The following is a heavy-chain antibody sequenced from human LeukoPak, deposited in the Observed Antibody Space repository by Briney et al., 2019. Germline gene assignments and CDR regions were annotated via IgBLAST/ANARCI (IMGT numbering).Heavy chain of an antibody. CDR2: ISSSGSTI. J-gene: IGHJ6*03. V-gene: IGHV3-48*01. Sequence: GGSLRLSCAASGFTFSSYAMNWVRQAPGKGLEWVSYISSSGSTIYYADSVKGRFTISRDNAKNSLYLQMNSLRAEDTAVYYCARDERYDFWSGYYTGIRSYYMDVWGKGTTVTVSS. D-gene: IGHD3-3*01. CDR1: GFTFSSYA. CDR3: ARDERYDFWSGYYTGIRSYYMDV.